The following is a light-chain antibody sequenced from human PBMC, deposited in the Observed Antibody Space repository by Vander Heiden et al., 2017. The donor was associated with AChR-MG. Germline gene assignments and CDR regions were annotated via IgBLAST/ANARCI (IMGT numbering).Light chain of an antibody. V-gene: IGKV3D-20*01. J-gene: IGKJ1*01. CDR3: QQHGSSPQGT. CDR1: QSVSSSY. CDR2: DTS. Sequence: EIVFTQSPASLSLSPGERATLSCGASQSVSSSYLAWYQQKPGRAPRLLIYDTSTRATGIPDRFSGSGSGTDFTLTISRREPEDFAVYYCQQHGSSPQGTFGPGTKVEIK.